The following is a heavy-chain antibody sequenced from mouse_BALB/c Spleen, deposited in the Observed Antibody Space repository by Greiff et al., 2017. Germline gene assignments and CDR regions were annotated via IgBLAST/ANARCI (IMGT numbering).Heavy chain of an antibody. V-gene: IGHV10-3*03. CDR2: IRSKSNNYAT. Sequence: EVKLVESGGGLVQPKGSLKLSCAASGFTFNTYAMHWVCQAPGKGLEWVAGIRSKSNNYATYYADSVKDRFTITRDDSQSMLYLQMTNLKTEDTAMYYCVREDYGSSFDYWGQGTTLTVSS. CDR1: GFTFNTYA. D-gene: IGHD1-1*01. CDR3: VREDYGSSFDY. J-gene: IGHJ2*01.